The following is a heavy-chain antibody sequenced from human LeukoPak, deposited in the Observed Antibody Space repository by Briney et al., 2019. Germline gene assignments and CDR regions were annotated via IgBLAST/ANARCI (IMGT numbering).Heavy chain of an antibody. D-gene: IGHD1-14*01. CDR1: GFTFSTYG. CDR2: IWYDESKK. Sequence: GGSLRLSCVASGFTFSTYGMHWVRQAPGKGLEWVALIWYDESKKNYADSVRGRFTISRDNSKNTLYLQLNSLRAEDTAVYYCARESTRLYYFDYWGQGTLVTVSS. V-gene: IGHV3-33*01. CDR3: ARESTRLYYFDY. J-gene: IGHJ4*02.